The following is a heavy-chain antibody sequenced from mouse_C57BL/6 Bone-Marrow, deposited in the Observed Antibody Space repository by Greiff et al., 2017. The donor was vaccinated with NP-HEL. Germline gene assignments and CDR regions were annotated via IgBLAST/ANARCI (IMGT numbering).Heavy chain of an antibody. J-gene: IGHJ1*03. CDR1: GFTFSNYW. V-gene: IGHV6-3*01. CDR2: IRLKSDNYAT. Sequence: EVQLVESGGGLVQPGGSMKLSCVASGFTFSNYWMNWVRQSPEKGLEWVAQIRLKSDNYATHYAESVKGRFTISRDDSKSSVYLQMNNLRAEDTGIYYCTGGANRVPYWYFDVWGTGTTVTVSS. D-gene: IGHD4-1*01. CDR3: TGGANRVPYWYFDV.